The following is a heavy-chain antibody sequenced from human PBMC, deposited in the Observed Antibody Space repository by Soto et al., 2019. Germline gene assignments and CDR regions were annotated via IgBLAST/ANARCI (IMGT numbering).Heavy chain of an antibody. V-gene: IGHV3-30-3*01. CDR3: ATGVGNQWLVPPGPY. D-gene: IGHD6-19*01. Sequence: QVQLVESGGGVVQPGRSLRLSCAASGFTFSSYAMHWVRQAPGKGLEWVAVISYDGSNKYYADSVKGRFTISRDNSKNTLYLQMNRLRAEDTAVYYCATGVGNQWLVPPGPYWGQGTLVTVSS. J-gene: IGHJ4*02. CDR2: ISYDGSNK. CDR1: GFTFSSYA.